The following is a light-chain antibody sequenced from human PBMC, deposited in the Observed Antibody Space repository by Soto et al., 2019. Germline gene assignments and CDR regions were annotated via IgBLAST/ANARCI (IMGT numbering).Light chain of an antibody. CDR3: QQYENLPVT. CDR1: QSISSW. Sequence: DIQMTQSPSTLSASVGDRVTITVGASQSISSWLAWYQQKPGKAPKLLIYDASSLESGVPSRFSGSGSGTEFTLTISSLQPDDFATYYCQQYENLPVTFGQGTRLAIK. J-gene: IGKJ5*01. CDR2: DAS. V-gene: IGKV1-5*01.